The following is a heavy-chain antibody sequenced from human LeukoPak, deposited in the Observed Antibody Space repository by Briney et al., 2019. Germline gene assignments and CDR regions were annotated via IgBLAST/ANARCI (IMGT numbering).Heavy chain of an antibody. D-gene: IGHD6-13*01. CDR1: GFTFSSYW. CDR3: ARDPRIAAAGNGDY. CDR2: IKQDGSEK. J-gene: IGHJ4*02. Sequence: GGSLRLSCAASGFTFSSYWMSWVRQAPGKGLEWVANIKQDGSEKYYVDSVKGRFTISRDNAKNSLYLQMNSLRAEDTAVYYCARDPRIAAAGNGDYWGQGTLVTVSS. V-gene: IGHV3-7*01.